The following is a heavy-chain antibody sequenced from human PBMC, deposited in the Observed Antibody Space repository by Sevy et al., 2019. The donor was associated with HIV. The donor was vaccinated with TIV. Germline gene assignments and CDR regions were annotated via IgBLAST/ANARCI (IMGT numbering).Heavy chain of an antibody. CDR2: ILYDSSNK. CDR3: ARGLAALPGYYYGMDV. D-gene: IGHD6-6*01. CDR1: GFTFGSYG. Sequence: GESLKISCAVSGFTFGSYGMRWVRQAPGKGLEWVAVILYDSSNKYYGDSVKGRFTISRDNSKNTLYLQMNSLRTDDTAVYYCARGLAALPGYYYGMDVWGQRTTVTVSS. V-gene: IGHV3-30*03. J-gene: IGHJ6*02.